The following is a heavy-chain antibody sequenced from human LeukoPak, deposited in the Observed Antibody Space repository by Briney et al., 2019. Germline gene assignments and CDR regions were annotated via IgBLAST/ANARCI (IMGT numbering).Heavy chain of an antibody. CDR2: IRYDGSNK. V-gene: IGHV3-30*02. Sequence: GGSLRLSCAASGFTVSSNYMSWVRQAPGKGLEWVAFIRYDGSNKYYADSVKGRFTISRDNSKNTLYLQMNSLRAEDTAVYYCVKITGVDYWGQGTLVTVSS. D-gene: IGHD1-14*01. CDR3: VKITGVDY. J-gene: IGHJ4*02. CDR1: GFTVSSNY.